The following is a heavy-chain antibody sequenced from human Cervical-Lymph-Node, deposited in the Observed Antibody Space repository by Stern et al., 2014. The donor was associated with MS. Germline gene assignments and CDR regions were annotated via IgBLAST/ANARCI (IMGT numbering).Heavy chain of an antibody. V-gene: IGHV4-31*03. J-gene: IGHJ4*02. CDR3: ARVSYDFWSGYYPFDY. CDR1: GGSISSGGYY. Sequence: QLQLQESGPGLVKPSQTLSLTCTVSGGSISSGGYYWSWIRQHPGKGLAWIGYIYYSGSTYYNPSLKSRVTISVDTSKNQFSLKLSSVTAADTAVYYCARVSYDFWSGYYPFDYWGQGTLVTVSS. CDR2: IYYSGST. D-gene: IGHD3-3*01.